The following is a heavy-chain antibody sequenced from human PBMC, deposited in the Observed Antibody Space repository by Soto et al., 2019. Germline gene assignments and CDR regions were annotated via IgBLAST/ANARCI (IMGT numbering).Heavy chain of an antibody. D-gene: IGHD3-22*01. J-gene: IGHJ3*02. CDR3: ASPYYGSSGYYHAFDI. Sequence: PGESLKISCKGSGYSFTNYWIGWVRQMPGKGLEWMGIIYPGDSDTRYSPSFQGQVTISADKSISTAYLQWNSLKASDTAMFYCASPYYGSSGYYHAFDIWGQGTMVTVSS. V-gene: IGHV5-51*01. CDR1: GYSFTNYW. CDR2: IYPGDSDT.